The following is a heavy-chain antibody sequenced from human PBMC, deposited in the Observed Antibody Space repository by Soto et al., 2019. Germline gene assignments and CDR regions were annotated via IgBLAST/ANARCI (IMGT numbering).Heavy chain of an antibody. J-gene: IGHJ4*02. V-gene: IGHV3-66*01. Sequence: GGSLRLSCAASGFTVSSNYMSWVRQAPGKGLEWVSVIYSGGSTYYADSVKGRFTISRDNSKNTLYLQMNSLRAEDTAVYYCARDLADPWKLADVWGQGIRVTVAS. CDR3: ARDLADPWKLADV. CDR2: IYSGGST. D-gene: IGHD1-1*01. CDR1: GFTVSSNY.